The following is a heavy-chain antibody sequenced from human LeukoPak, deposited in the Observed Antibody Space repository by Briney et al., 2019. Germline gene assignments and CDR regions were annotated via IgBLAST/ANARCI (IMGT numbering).Heavy chain of an antibody. CDR1: GFTFSSYA. Sequence: GGSLRLSCAASGFTFSSYAMSWVRQAPGKGLEWVSGISGSGDSTYYADSVKGRFTISRDNSKNTLYLQMNSLRAEDTALYYCARGSSFDYWGQGTLVTVSS. J-gene: IGHJ4*02. CDR3: ARGSSFDY. V-gene: IGHV3-23*01. CDR2: ISGSGDST. D-gene: IGHD6-13*01.